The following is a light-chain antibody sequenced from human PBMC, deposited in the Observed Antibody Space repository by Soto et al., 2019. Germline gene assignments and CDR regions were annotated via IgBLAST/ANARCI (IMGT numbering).Light chain of an antibody. CDR3: SSYTSSKTRI. CDR2: DVG. V-gene: IGLV2-14*03. Sequence: QSALTQPASVSGSLGQSITISCTGTSSDIGAYNYVSWYQQHPGKVPKLMVYDVGNRPSGVSNRFSGSKSGNTASLTISGLQTEDEAAYYCSSYTSSKTRIFGGGTKLTVL. CDR1: SSDIGAYNY. J-gene: IGLJ2*01.